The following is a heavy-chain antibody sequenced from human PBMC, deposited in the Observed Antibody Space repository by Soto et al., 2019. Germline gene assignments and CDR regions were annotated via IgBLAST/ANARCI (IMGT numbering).Heavy chain of an antibody. J-gene: IGHJ6*02. CDR1: GYTFTSYG. Sequence: GASVKVSCKASGYTFTSYGISWVRQAPGQGLEWMGWISAYNGNTNYAQKLQGRVTMTTDTSTSTAYMELRSLRSDDTAVYYCARGWYYDFWSGYYEKKYYYYGMDVWGQGTTVTVSS. V-gene: IGHV1-18*01. CDR2: ISAYNGNT. D-gene: IGHD3-3*01. CDR3: ARGWYYDFWSGYYEKKYYYYGMDV.